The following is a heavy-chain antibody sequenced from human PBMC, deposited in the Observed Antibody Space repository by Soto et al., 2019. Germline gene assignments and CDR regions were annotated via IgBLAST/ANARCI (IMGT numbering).Heavy chain of an antibody. CDR2: FYYSGST. V-gene: IGHV4-31*03. CDR1: GVTISSGDYY. Sequence: SETLSLTCTVSGVTISSGDYYWSWIRQHPGKGLEWIGHFYYSGSTYYNPSLKSRVTISVDTSKNQFSLKLSSVTAADTAIYYCARSVFPWGQGTLVTVSS. J-gene: IGHJ5*02. CDR3: ARSVFP.